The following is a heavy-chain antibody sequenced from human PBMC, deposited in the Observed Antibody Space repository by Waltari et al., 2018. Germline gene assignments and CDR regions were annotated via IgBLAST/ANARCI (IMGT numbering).Heavy chain of an antibody. J-gene: IGHJ4*02. CDR3: AREGRDGYYFDY. CDR1: GFTFSSYA. CDR2: ISYDGSNN. V-gene: IGHV3-30*04. Sequence: QVQLVESGGGWVQPGRSLRLSCAASGFTFSSYAMPWVRQAPGKGLEWVAGISYDGSNNYYADCGEGRFTISRDNAKNTLYLQMNSLRAEDTAVYYCAREGRDGYYFDYWGQGTLVTVSS.